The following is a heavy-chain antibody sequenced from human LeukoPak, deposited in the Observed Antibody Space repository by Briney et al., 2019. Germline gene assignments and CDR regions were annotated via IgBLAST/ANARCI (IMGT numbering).Heavy chain of an antibody. Sequence: PGGSLRLSCAASGFSFSDYWMNWVRQAPGKGLEWVANINQDESEKYYVDSVKGRFTISRDNAKNPLYLQMNSLRVEDTAVYYCARTPGPGPENYWGQGTLVTVSS. CDR1: GFSFSDYW. J-gene: IGHJ4*02. CDR2: INQDESEK. D-gene: IGHD1-14*01. CDR3: ARTPGPGPENY. V-gene: IGHV3-7*01.